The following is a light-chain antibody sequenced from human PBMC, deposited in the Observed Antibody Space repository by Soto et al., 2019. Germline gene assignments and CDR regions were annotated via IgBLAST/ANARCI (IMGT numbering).Light chain of an antibody. Sequence: SYELTQPPSLSVSPGQTASITCSGDKLGDKFACWYQQKPGQSPVLVIYEDYKRPSGIPERFSGSNSGNTATLTISDTQAMDEADYYCQAWDINTAVFGTGTKVTVL. V-gene: IGLV3-1*01. J-gene: IGLJ1*01. CDR1: KLGDKF. CDR3: QAWDINTAV. CDR2: EDY.